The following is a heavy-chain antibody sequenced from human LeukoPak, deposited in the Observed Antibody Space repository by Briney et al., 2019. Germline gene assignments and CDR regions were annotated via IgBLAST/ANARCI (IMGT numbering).Heavy chain of an antibody. V-gene: IGHV1-2*04. D-gene: IGHD2-15*01. Sequence: ASVKVSCKTSGYTFIDYLVHWVRQAPGQGLVWMGWINPDSGDTKYAQKFQGWVTMTRDTSISTIYLEVSRLKSDDTAIYYCARDGGSTFLDFDFWGQGTLVTVSS. CDR2: INPDSGDT. J-gene: IGHJ4*02. CDR3: ARDGGSTFLDFDF. CDR1: GYTFIDYL.